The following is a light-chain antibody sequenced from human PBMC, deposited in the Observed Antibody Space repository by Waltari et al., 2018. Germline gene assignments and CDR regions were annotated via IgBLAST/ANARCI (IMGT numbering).Light chain of an antibody. CDR1: SGDIGAYNS. Sequence: TSGDIGAYNSVNWYRQHPGKVPKLMIYDVNRRPSGVPDRFSGSKSGNTASLTVSGLQPEDEAVYYCNSFAGSDTVVFGGGTTLTVL. CDR2: DVN. J-gene: IGLJ2*01. V-gene: IGLV2-8*01. CDR3: NSFAGSDTVV.